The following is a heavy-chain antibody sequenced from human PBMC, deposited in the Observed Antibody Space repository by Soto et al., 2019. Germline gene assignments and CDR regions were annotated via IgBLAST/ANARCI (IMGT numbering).Heavy chain of an antibody. D-gene: IGHD4-17*01. V-gene: IGHV3-30*18. CDR2: ISYDGSNK. Sequence: PSGSLALSCGASGCTFRKYGRYWVRQAQGKGLEWVALISYDGSNKYYADSVRGRFTISRDNSKNTLFLLMNSLREEDTAVYYCTKDPAMTTYFFEYWGPGTLVTVSS. CDR1: GCTFRKYG. CDR3: TKDPAMTTYFFEY. J-gene: IGHJ4*02.